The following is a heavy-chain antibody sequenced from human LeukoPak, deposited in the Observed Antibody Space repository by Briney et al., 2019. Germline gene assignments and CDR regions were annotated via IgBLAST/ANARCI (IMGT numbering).Heavy chain of an antibody. V-gene: IGHV5-51*01. CDR3: ARHCDVGPFDY. Sequence: GESLKISCQASGYIFTNYWIAWVRQMPGEGLELMGIIYPDDSDTRYSLSFEGKVSISADESTNTASLQWSSLRASDSATYYCARHCDVGPFDYWGQGTPVTVSS. CDR1: GYIFTNYW. CDR2: IYPDDSDT. D-gene: IGHD1-26*01. J-gene: IGHJ4*02.